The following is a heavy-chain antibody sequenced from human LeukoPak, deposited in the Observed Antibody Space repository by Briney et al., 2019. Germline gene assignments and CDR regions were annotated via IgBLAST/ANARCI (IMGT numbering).Heavy chain of an antibody. CDR1: GYSISSGYY. V-gene: IGHV4-38-2*02. J-gene: IGHJ5*02. CDR2: IYHSGST. CDR3: ARSGGSYYVVLDWFDP. Sequence: SETLSLTCTVSGYSISSGYYWGWIRQPPGKGLEWIGSIYHSGSTYYNPSLKSRVTISVDTSKNQFSLKLSSVTAADTAVYYCARSGGSYYVVLDWFDPWGQGTLVTVSS. D-gene: IGHD1-26*01.